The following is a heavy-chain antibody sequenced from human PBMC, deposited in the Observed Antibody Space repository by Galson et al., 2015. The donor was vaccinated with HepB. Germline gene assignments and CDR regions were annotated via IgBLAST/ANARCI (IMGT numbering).Heavy chain of an antibody. Sequence: SLRLSCAASGFTFSGYAMSWVRQAPGKGLEWVSAIYGGGNDPYYAGSVKGRFTISRDNSKNTLYLQMNSLRAEDTAIYYCAKFHGQRSAYYHLDSWGQGTLVTVSS. J-gene: IGHJ4*02. CDR2: IYGGGNDP. D-gene: IGHD3-3*01. V-gene: IGHV3-23*01. CDR3: AKFHGQRSAYYHLDS. CDR1: GFTFSGYA.